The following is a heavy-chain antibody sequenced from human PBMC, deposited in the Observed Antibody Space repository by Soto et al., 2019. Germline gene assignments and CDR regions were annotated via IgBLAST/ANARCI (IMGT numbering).Heavy chain of an antibody. V-gene: IGHV3-33*01. D-gene: IGHD4-17*01. J-gene: IGHJ4*02. CDR1: GFTFSSYG. Sequence: GGSLRLSCAASGFTFSSYGMHWVRQAPGKGLEWVAVIWYDGSNKYYADSVKGRFTISRDNSKNTLYLQMNSLRAEDTAVYYCARDLYGDCSFDYWGQGTLVTVSS. CDR2: IWYDGSNK. CDR3: ARDLYGDCSFDY.